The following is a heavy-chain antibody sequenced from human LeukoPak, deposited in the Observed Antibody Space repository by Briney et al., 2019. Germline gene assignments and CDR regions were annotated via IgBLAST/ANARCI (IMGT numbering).Heavy chain of an antibody. V-gene: IGHV3-64*01. CDR2: ISSNGGST. D-gene: IGHD3-10*01. Sequence: GGSLRLSCAASGFTFSSYAMHWVRQAPGKGLEYVSAISSNGGSTYYANSVKGRFTISRDNSKNTLYLQMGSLRAEDMAVYYCASSITMVRGADFAWGQGTLVTVSS. CDR3: ASSITMVRGADFA. J-gene: IGHJ5*02. CDR1: GFTFSSYA.